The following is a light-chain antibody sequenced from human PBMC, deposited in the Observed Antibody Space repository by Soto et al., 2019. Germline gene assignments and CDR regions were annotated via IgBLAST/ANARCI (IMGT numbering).Light chain of an antibody. CDR2: EVS. V-gene: IGLV2-18*02. CDR3: CSYAGSSTLV. CDR1: STDFVGYNR. Sequence: QSALTQPPSVSGSPGQSVTISCTGTSTDFVGYNRVSWYQQPPGTAPKLMIYEVSKRPSGVPDRFSGSKSGNTASLTISGLQAADEADYYCCSYAGSSTLVFGGGTQLTVL. J-gene: IGLJ3*02.